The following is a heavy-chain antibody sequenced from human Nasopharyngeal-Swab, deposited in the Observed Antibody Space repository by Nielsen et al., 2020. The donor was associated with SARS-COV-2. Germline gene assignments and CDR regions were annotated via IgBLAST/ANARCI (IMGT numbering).Heavy chain of an antibody. Sequence: WIRQPPGKGLEWIGYIYYSGSTYYNPSLESRVTISVDTSKNQFSLELSSVTAADTAVYYCARGLSGIVPAPILGLGPYYSYYYMDVWGKGTTVTVSS. CDR3: ARGLSGIVPAPILGLGPYYSYYYMDV. J-gene: IGHJ6*03. V-gene: IGHV4-30-4*07. D-gene: IGHD2-2*01. CDR2: IYYSGST.